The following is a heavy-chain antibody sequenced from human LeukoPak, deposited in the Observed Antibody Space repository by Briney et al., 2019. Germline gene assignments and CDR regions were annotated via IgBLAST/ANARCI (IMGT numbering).Heavy chain of an antibody. Sequence: ASVKVSCKASGYTFTSYYMRWVRQAPGQGLEWMGIINPSGGSTSYAQKFQGRVTMTEDTSTDTAYMELSSLRSEDTAVYYCATGPRRGYSGYVPMDVWGKGTTVTVSS. CDR1: GYTFTSYY. D-gene: IGHD5-12*01. J-gene: IGHJ6*04. CDR2: INPSGGST. V-gene: IGHV1-46*01. CDR3: ATGPRRGYSGYVPMDV.